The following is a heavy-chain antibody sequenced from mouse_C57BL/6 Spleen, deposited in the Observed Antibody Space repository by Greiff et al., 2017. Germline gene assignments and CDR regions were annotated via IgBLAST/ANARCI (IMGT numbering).Heavy chain of an antibody. V-gene: IGHV10-1*01. CDR2: IRSKSNNYAT. D-gene: IGHD2-12*01. Sequence: VKLVESGGGLVQPKGSLKLSCAASGFSFNTYAMNWVRQAPGKGLEWVARIRSKSNNYATYYADSVKDRFTISRDDSESMLYLQMNNLKTEDTAMYYCVRLRGPYYAMDYWGQGTSGTVSS. CDR1: GFSFNTYA. J-gene: IGHJ4*01. CDR3: VRLRGPYYAMDY.